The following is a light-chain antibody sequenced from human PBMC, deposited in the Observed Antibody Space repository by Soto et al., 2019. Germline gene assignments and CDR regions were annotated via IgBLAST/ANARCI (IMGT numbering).Light chain of an antibody. Sequence: EIVMTQSPGTLSVSPGERATLFCRASQSVRSSLAWYQHKPGQAPRLLIYGASTRATDIPDRFSGSGSGTEFTLTISNLQSEDLAVYYCQQYNNWPRTFGQGTRLEIK. CDR2: GAS. CDR1: QSVRSS. J-gene: IGKJ5*01. V-gene: IGKV3-15*01. CDR3: QQYNNWPRT.